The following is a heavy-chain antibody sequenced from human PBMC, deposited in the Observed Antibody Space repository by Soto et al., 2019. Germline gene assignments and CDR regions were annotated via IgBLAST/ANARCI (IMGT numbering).Heavy chain of an antibody. J-gene: IGHJ3*02. Sequence: QVQLVESGGGGVQPGRSLRLSCAASGFTFSSYAMHWVRQAPGKGLEWVAVISYDGSNKYYADSVKGRFTISRDNSKNTLYLQMSSLRAEDTAVYYCAREKLDSRRYHDAFDIWGQGTMVTVSS. CDR1: GFTFSSYA. CDR3: AREKLDSRRYHDAFDI. D-gene: IGHD3-22*01. V-gene: IGHV3-30-3*01. CDR2: ISYDGSNK.